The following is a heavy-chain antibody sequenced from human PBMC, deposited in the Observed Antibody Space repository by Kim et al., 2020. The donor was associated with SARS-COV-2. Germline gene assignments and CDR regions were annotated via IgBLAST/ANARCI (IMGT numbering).Heavy chain of an antibody. J-gene: IGHJ3*02. CDR2: ISYDGSNK. V-gene: IGHV3-30*18. CDR3: AKFPVVIATDAFDI. Sequence: GGSLRLSCAASGFTFSSYGMHWVRQAPGKGLEWVAVISYDGSNKYYADSVKGRFTISRDNSKNTLYLQMNSLRAEDTAVYYCAKFPVVIATDAFDIWGQGTMVTVSS. D-gene: IGHD2-21*01. CDR1: GFTFSSYG.